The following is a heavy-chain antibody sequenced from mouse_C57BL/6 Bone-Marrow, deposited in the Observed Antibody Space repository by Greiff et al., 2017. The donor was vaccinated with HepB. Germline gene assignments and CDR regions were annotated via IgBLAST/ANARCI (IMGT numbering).Heavy chain of an antibody. V-gene: IGHV1-64*01. J-gene: IGHJ2*01. Sequence: QVQLKQPGAELVKPGASVKLSCKASGYTFTSYWMHWVKQRPGQGLEWIGMIHPNSGSTNYNEKFKSKATLTVDKSSSTAYMQLSSLTSEDSAVYYCARLRGSSDYWGQGTTLTVSS. CDR2: IHPNSGST. CDR1: GYTFTSYW. D-gene: IGHD1-1*01. CDR3: ARLRGSSDY.